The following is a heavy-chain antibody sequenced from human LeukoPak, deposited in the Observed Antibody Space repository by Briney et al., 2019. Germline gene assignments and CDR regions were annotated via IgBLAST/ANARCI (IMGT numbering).Heavy chain of an antibody. CDR1: GFTFSSYS. J-gene: IGHJ3*02. V-gene: IGHV3-21*01. CDR3: ARDSPIGDAFDI. CDR2: ICSGSDYI. Sequence: GGSLRLSCRVCGFTFSSYSENWVRQAPGKGLEWVSSICSGSDYIYYADSVKGRFTISRDNAKNSLYLQMNSLRAEDTAVYYCARDSPIGDAFDIWGQGTMVTVSS. D-gene: IGHD1-26*01.